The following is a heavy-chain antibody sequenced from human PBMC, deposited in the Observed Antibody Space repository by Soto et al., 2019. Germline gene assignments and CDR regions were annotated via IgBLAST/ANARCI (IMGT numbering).Heavy chain of an antibody. CDR2: AYYSAKWYN. Sequence: QVQLQQSGPGLVKPSQTLSLTCAISGDSVSSNRAAWNWIRQSPSRGLEWLGRAYYSAKWYNDYAVSMKSRITINPHTSKNQFYLQLNSVNPEETAVYYCARAWGFSSGWYGSFSYWGQGTLVTVSS. CDR3: ARAWGFSSGWYGSFSY. V-gene: IGHV6-1*01. CDR1: GDSVSSNRAA. J-gene: IGHJ4*02. D-gene: IGHD6-19*01.